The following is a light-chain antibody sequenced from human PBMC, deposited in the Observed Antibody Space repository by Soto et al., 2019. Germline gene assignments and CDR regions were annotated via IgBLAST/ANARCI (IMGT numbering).Light chain of an antibody. Sequence: IVMPQSPSTLSVSAGDRAPLSCRASQSVSSNLAWYQQKPGQAPRLLIYDASTRATGIPARFSGSGSGTEFTLTISSLQSEDFAVYYCQQYNNWPSITFGQGTRLAIK. CDR2: DAS. CDR1: QSVSSN. CDR3: QQYNNWPSIT. J-gene: IGKJ5*01. V-gene: IGKV3-15*01.